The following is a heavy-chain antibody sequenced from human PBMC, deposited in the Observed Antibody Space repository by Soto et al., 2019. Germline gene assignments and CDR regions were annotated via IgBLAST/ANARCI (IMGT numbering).Heavy chain of an antibody. CDR3: ARGLIRGPRSVYYYAMDV. J-gene: IGHJ6*02. CDR1: GDSVSSNSAA. Sequence: SQTLSLTCAISGDSVSSNSAAWNWIRQSPSRGLEWLGRTYYRSKWYNDYAVSVKSRITINPDTSKNQFSLQLNSVTPEDTAVYYCARGLIRGPRSVYYYAMDVWGQGTTVIVSS. D-gene: IGHD3-16*01. V-gene: IGHV6-1*01. CDR2: TYYRSKWYN.